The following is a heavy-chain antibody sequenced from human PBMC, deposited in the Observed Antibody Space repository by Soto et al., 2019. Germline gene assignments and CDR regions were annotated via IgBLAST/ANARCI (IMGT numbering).Heavy chain of an antibody. D-gene: IGHD3-10*01. V-gene: IGHV1-69*13. CDR3: ARAAPVVRGVIPSYYFDY. CDR1: GGTFSSYA. J-gene: IGHJ4*02. Sequence: ASVKVSCKASGGTFSSYAISWVRQAPGQGLEWMGGIIPIFGTANYAQKFQGRVTITADESTSTAYMELSSLRSEDTAVYYCARAAPVVRGVIPSYYFDYWGQGTLVTVSS. CDR2: IIPIFGTA.